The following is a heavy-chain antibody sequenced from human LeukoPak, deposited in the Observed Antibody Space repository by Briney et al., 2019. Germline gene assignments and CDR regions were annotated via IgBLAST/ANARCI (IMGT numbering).Heavy chain of an antibody. CDR3: AKGGGIYFRRVTYYYYYMDV. V-gene: IGHV3-23*01. Sequence: GGSLRPSCAASEFSFGSYAMSWVRQAPGKGLQWVSGISGSGDSTYYADSVNGRFTISRNNSKNTLYLQMISLRAEDTAVYYCAKGGGIYFRRVTYYYYYMDVWGKGTTVTVSS. J-gene: IGHJ6*03. CDR2: ISGSGDST. CDR1: EFSFGSYA. D-gene: IGHD1-26*01.